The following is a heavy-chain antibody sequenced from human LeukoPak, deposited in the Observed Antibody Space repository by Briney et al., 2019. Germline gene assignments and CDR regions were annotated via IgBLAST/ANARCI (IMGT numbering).Heavy chain of an antibody. Sequence: QPGGSLRLSCAASGFTFSSYAMHWVRQAPGKGLEWVAVISYDGSNKYYADSVKGRFTISRDNSKNTLYLQMNSLRAEDTAVYYCARDARDGSLDYWGQGTLVTVSS. J-gene: IGHJ4*02. D-gene: IGHD1-26*01. CDR2: ISYDGSNK. CDR3: ARDARDGSLDY. CDR1: GFTFSSYA. V-gene: IGHV3-30*04.